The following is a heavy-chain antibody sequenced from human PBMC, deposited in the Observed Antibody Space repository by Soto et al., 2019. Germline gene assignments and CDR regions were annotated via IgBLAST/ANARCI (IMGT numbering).Heavy chain of an antibody. CDR2: INPIFGRA. D-gene: IGHD2-15*01. V-gene: IGHV1-69*12. Sequence: QLQLVQSGAEVTKPGSSVKVSCKASGGTFSSYAFSWVRQAPGQGLEWMGGINPIFGRANYAQKFQGRVTIIADESTSTGYMELSSLSPEDTAVYYCARDPTYSDNVMVVPGKYGMDVWGQGTTVTVSS. J-gene: IGHJ6*02. CDR3: ARDPTYSDNVMVVPGKYGMDV. CDR1: GGTFSSYA.